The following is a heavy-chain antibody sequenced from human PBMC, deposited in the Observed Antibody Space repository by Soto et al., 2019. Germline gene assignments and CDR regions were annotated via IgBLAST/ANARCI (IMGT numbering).Heavy chain of an antibody. D-gene: IGHD6-19*01. CDR1: GGSISSSSYY. V-gene: IGHV4-39*01. CDR3: ARRRYNIGWSASYFDY. CDR2: INYSGST. J-gene: IGHJ4*02. Sequence: QLQLQESGPGLVKPSETLSLTCTVSGGSISSSSYYWGWIRQPPGKGLEWIGSINYSGSTYYNPSLKSRVTISVDTSKNQFSLKLSSVTAADTALYYCARRRYNIGWSASYFDYWGQGTLVTVSS.